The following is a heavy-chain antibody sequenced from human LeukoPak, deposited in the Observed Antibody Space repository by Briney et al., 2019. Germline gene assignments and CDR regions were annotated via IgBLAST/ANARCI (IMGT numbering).Heavy chain of an antibody. CDR1: GYSFTTYW. V-gene: IGHV5-51*01. CDR3: ARGYCSGGSCYDAFDI. J-gene: IGHJ3*02. Sequence: PGESLKISCKGSGYSFTTYWIGWVRQMPGKGLEWMGIIYPGDSDTRYSPSFQGQVTISADKSISTAYLQWSSLKASDTAMHYCARGYCSGGSCYDAFDIWGQGTMVTVSS. D-gene: IGHD2-15*01. CDR2: IYPGDSDT.